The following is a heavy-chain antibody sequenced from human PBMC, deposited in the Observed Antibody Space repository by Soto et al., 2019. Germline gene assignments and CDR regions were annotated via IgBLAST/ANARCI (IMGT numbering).Heavy chain of an antibody. Sequence: QVQLVQSGAEVKKPGSSVKVSCKASGGTFSSYAISWVRQAPGQGLEWMGGIIPIFGTANYAQKFQGRVTITADKSTSTAYMELSSLRSDDTAVYYCARGGRGCSSTSCYTNDYWGQGTLVTVSS. D-gene: IGHD2-2*02. CDR1: GGTFSSYA. J-gene: IGHJ4*02. CDR2: IIPIFGTA. CDR3: ARGGRGCSSTSCYTNDY. V-gene: IGHV1-69*06.